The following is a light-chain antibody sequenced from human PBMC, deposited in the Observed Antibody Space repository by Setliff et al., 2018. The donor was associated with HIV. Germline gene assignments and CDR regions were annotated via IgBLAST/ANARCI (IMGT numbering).Light chain of an antibody. CDR2: DVS. J-gene: IGLJ1*01. V-gene: IGLV2-14*01. CDR1: SSDVGAYNH. CDR3: SSYTGSSTSDV. Sequence: QSALTQPASVSGSPGQSITISCSVTSSDVGAYNHVSWFQLHPGKAPKLMIYDVSDRPAGVSNRFSGSRSGNTASLTISGLQAEDEADYFCSSYTGSSTSDVFGTGTKVTVL.